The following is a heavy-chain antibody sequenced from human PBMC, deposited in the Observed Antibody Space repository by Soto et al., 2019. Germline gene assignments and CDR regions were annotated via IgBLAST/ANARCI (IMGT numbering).Heavy chain of an antibody. Sequence: QVQLVESGGGVVQPGRSLRLSCAASGFTFSSYAMHWVLQAPGKGLEWVAVISYDGSNKYYADSVKGRFTISRDNSKNTLYLQMNSLRAEDTAVYYCARDWDYNDPEGWGQGTLVTVSS. CDR1: GFTFSSYA. J-gene: IGHJ1*01. CDR3: ARDWDYNDPEG. CDR2: ISYDGSNK. V-gene: IGHV3-30-3*01. D-gene: IGHD4-4*01.